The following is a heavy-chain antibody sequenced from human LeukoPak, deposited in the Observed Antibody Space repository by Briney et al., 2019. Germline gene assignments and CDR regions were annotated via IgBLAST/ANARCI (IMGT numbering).Heavy chain of an antibody. CDR2: ISPSGGST. V-gene: IGHV1-46*01. CDR3: AREAYYYDSSGYEGFDP. D-gene: IGHD3-22*01. J-gene: IGHJ5*02. CDR1: GYTFTSNY. Sequence: ASVKVSCKAFGYTFTSNYMHWVRQAPGQGPEWMGVISPSGGSTTYAQKFQGRVTLTRDMSTSTDYLELSSLRAEDTAVYYCAREAYYYDSSGYEGFDPWGQGTLVTVSS.